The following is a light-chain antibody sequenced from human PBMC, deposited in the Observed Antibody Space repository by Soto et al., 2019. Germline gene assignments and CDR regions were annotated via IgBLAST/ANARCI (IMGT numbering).Light chain of an antibody. J-gene: IGLJ1*01. Sequence: QSALAQPPSVSGSPGQSVTISCSGTIDDVTAYYRVSWYKQTPGTAPKLMIYGVSNRPSGVPDRFSGSRSGNTASLSISGLQAGDEGDYYCSVYTRTSTYVFGTGTKVTVL. CDR3: SVYTRTSTYV. CDR1: IDDVTAYYR. V-gene: IGLV2-18*01. CDR2: GVS.